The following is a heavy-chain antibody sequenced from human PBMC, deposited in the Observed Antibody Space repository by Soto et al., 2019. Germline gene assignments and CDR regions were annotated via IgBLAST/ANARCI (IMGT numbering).Heavy chain of an antibody. CDR3: ARVVYFDRSAYGL. J-gene: IGHJ3*01. CDR2: ISGDSNYI. CDR1: GFSFSDYN. Sequence: PGGSLRLSCAASGFSFSDYNMNWVRQAPGKGLEWVSSISGDSNYIYYADSVQGRFTISRDNAKNSVYLQMNSLRAEDMAVYYCARVVYFDRSAYGLWGQGTMVTV. D-gene: IGHD3-22*01. V-gene: IGHV3-21*01.